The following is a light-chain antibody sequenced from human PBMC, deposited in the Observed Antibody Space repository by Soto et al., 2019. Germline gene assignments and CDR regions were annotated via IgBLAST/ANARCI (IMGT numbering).Light chain of an antibody. CDR1: SSDVGNYIF. CDR2: DIN. CDR3: VSYTTSASYV. V-gene: IGLV2-14*01. Sequence: QSVLTQPASVSGSPGQSITISCTGTSSDVGNYIFVSWYRQHPGKAPKLMIYDINNRPSGVSNRFSGSKSGNTASLTISGLQVEDEADYYCVSYTTSASYVFGTGTKVTVL. J-gene: IGLJ1*01.